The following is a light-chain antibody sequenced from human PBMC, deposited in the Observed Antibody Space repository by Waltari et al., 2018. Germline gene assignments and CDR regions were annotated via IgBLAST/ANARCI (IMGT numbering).Light chain of an antibody. Sequence: IQMTQSPSTPSASVGDRVTITCRASQRVSPWLAWYQQKPGKAPKLLIYTVSDLQSGVPSRFSGSGSGSGTEFTLTITSLQPDDLAIYYCQHFNGFPWTFGQGTKVEIK. CDR1: QRVSPW. CDR2: TVS. CDR3: QHFNGFPWT. J-gene: IGKJ1*01. V-gene: IGKV1-5*03.